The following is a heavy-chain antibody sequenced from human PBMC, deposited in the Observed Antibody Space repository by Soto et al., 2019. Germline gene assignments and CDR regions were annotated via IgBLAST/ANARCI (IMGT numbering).Heavy chain of an antibody. D-gene: IGHD3-10*01. V-gene: IGHV3-33*01. Sequence: QGQLVESGGSVVQPGTSLRLSCAASGSTFSNYGMHWVRQAPGKGLEWVAVVWYDGTTKFYPDSVKSRFTISRDNSNNTLYLQMNSLRVEDTAVYYCATVENYYGSVFWGQGTLVTVSS. J-gene: IGHJ4*02. CDR2: VWYDGTTK. CDR3: ATVENYYGSVF. CDR1: GSTFSNYG.